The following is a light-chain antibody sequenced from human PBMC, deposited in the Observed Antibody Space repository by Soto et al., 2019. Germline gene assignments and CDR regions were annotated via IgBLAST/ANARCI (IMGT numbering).Light chain of an antibody. Sequence: QSALTQPASVSGSPGQSITISCIETSSNVGAYNYVSWYQQHPGKAPKLMISGVSNRPSGVSNRFSGSKSGNTASLTISGLQADDEADYYCSSYTGSSTPWVFGGGTQLTVL. CDR3: SSYTGSSTPWV. CDR1: SSNVGAYNY. CDR2: GVS. J-gene: IGLJ3*02. V-gene: IGLV2-14*01.